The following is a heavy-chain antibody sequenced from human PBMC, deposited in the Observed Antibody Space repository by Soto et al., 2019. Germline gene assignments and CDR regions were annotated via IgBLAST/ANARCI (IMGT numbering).Heavy chain of an antibody. CDR3: ERGPVEDYYYGMDV. Sequence: ASVKVSCKASGYTFTSYAMHWVRQAPGQRLEWMGWINAGNGNTKYSQKFQGRVTITRDTSASTAYMELSSLRSEDTAVYYCERGPVEDYYYGMDVWGQGTTVTVSS. CDR2: INAGNGNT. V-gene: IGHV1-3*01. D-gene: IGHD2-15*01. J-gene: IGHJ6*02. CDR1: GYTFTSYA.